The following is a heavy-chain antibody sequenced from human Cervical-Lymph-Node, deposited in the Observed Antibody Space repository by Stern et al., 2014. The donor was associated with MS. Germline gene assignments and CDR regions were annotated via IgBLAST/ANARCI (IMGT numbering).Heavy chain of an antibody. Sequence: VQLVESGGGVVQPARSLRLPCAASGFTFSRHAWHWVRQAPGRGMEGVAVISYDGSNKDYADSVKGRFTISRDNSKNTLYLQVNSLRAEDTAVYYCARDRWYYDSSGTFDSWGQGTLVTVSS. CDR3: ARDRWYYDSSGTFDS. CDR1: GFTFSRHA. J-gene: IGHJ4*02. CDR2: ISYDGSNK. V-gene: IGHV3-30-3*01. D-gene: IGHD3-22*01.